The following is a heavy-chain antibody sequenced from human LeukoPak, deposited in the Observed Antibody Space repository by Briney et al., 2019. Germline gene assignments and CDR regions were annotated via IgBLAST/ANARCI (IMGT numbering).Heavy chain of an antibody. CDR1: GYTFTSYY. CDR3: ARSAEHCNNGVCFTDYYMDV. J-gene: IGHJ6*03. V-gene: IGHV1-2*06. CDR2: INPNSGDT. Sequence: ASVKVSCKASGYTFTSYYIHWVRQAPGQGLEWLGRINPNSGDTNYAQNLHGRVTMTRDTSITTAYMELSSLTSDDTAVYFCARSAEHCNNGVCFTDYYMDVWGKGTTVTVSS. D-gene: IGHD2-8*01.